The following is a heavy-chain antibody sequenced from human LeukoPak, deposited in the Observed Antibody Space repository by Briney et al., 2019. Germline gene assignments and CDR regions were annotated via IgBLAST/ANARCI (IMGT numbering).Heavy chain of an antibody. J-gene: IGHJ5*02. CDR1: GFTFSSYS. V-gene: IGHV3-21*01. D-gene: IGHD2-2*01. Sequence: GGSRGLSCAASGFTFSSYSMNWVRQAPGKGLEWVSSISSSSSYIYYADSVKGRFTISRDNAKNSLYLQMNSLRAEDTAVYYCARGDSSAAMPRNPWGQRTVVTVSS. CDR3: ARGDSSAAMPRNP. CDR2: ISSSSSYI.